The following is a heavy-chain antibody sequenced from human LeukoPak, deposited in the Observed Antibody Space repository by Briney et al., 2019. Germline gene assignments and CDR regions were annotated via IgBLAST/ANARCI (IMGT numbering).Heavy chain of an antibody. CDR1: GYTFTGYY. J-gene: IGHJ4*02. CDR2: INPKSGGT. CDR3: AREMGQDLAYYYDSSGYYYY. V-gene: IGHV1-2*02. Sequence: ASVKVSCKASGYTFTGYYMHSVRQAPGQGLEWMGWINPKSGGTNYAQKFQGRVTMTRDTSMSTAYMDMSRLRSDDTAVYYCAREMGQDLAYYYDSSGYYYYWGQGTLVTVSS. D-gene: IGHD3-22*01.